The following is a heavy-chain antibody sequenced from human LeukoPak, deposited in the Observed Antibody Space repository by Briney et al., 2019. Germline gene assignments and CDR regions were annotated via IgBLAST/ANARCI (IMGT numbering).Heavy chain of an antibody. J-gene: IGHJ4*02. CDR3: ARQRYYGSGTKQFFDY. D-gene: IGHD3-10*01. CDR2: IYPGDSDT. Sequence: GESLKISCKGSGYSFTSYWIGWVRQMPGKGLEWMGIIYPGDSDTRYSPSFQGQVTISTDKSISTAYLQWSSLKASDTAMYYCARQRYYGSGTKQFFDYWGQGTLVTVSS. V-gene: IGHV5-51*01. CDR1: GYSFTSYW.